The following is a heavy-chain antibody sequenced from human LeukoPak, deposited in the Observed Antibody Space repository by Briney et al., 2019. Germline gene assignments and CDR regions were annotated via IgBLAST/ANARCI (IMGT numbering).Heavy chain of an antibody. D-gene: IGHD3-9*01. J-gene: IGHJ4*02. Sequence: KPSETLSLTCTVSGGSISSSSYYWGWIRQPPGKGLEWIGSIYYSGSTYYNPSLKSRVTISVDTSKNQFSLKLSSVTAADTAVYYCASFGKLRYFDWTVDYWGQGTLVTVSS. CDR2: IYYSGST. CDR1: GGSISSSSYY. CDR3: ASFGKLRYFDWTVDY. V-gene: IGHV4-39*01.